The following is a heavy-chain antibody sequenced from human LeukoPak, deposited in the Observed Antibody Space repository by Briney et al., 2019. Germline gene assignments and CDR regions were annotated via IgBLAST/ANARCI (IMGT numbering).Heavy chain of an antibody. CDR2: IYYSGTT. D-gene: IGHD3-10*01. Sequence: PSETLSLTCSVSGGSISTSNYYWGWIRQPPGKGLEWIGTIYYSGTTYYNPSLESRVTIFEDTSKNQFSLMLNSVTAADTAVYYCARQVSDYYYYYIDVWGEGTMVTVSS. CDR3: ARQVSDYYYYYIDV. CDR1: GGSISTSNYY. V-gene: IGHV4-39*01. J-gene: IGHJ6*03.